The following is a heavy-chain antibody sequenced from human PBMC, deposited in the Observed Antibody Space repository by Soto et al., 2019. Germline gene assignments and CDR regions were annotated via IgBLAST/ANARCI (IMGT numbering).Heavy chain of an antibody. CDR2: IIPIFGTA. V-gene: IGHV1-69*12. J-gene: IGHJ4*02. CDR1: GGTFSSYA. CDR3: ARGAYCGGDCWYYFDY. D-gene: IGHD2-21*02. Sequence: QVQLVQSGAEVKKPGSSVKVSCKASGGTFSSYAISWVRQAPGQGLEWMGGIIPIFGTANYAQKFQGRVTITADESTSTAYMELSSLRSEDTAVYYCARGAYCGGDCWYYFDYWGQGTLVTVSS.